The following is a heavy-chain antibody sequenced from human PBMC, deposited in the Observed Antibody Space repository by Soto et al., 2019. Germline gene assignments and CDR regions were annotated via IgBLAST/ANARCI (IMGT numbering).Heavy chain of an antibody. V-gene: IGHV4-30-2*01. Sequence: QLQLQESGSGLVKPSQTLSLTCAVSGGSISSGGYSWSWIRQPPGKGLEWSGYIYHSGSTYYNPSLKSRVTISVDRSKNQFSLKLSSVTAADTAVYYCARGMTTVTTIDYWGQGTLVTVSS. CDR2: IYHSGST. CDR3: ARGMTTVTTIDY. CDR1: GGSISSGGYS. D-gene: IGHD4-4*01. J-gene: IGHJ4*02.